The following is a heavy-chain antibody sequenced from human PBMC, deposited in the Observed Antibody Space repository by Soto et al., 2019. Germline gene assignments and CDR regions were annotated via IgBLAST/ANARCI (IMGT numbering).Heavy chain of an antibody. J-gene: IGHJ3*02. D-gene: IGHD3-22*01. CDR1: GYTFTSYG. V-gene: IGHV1-3*01. Sequence: ASVKVSCKASGYTFTSYGIHWVRQAPGQRLEWTGWINAGNGNTKYSEKFQGRVTITRDTSASTAYLELSSLRSEDTAVYYCAREGGSYDSGGYLIRGAFDIWGQGTMVTVSS. CDR2: INAGNGNT. CDR3: AREGGSYDSGGYLIRGAFDI.